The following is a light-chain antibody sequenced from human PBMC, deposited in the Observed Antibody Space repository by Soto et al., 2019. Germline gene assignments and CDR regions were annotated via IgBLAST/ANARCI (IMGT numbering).Light chain of an antibody. Sequence: EIVMMQSPATLSVSPGERATLSCRASQSVSSDLAWYQRKPGQAPRLLIFDASSRATGIPARFSGSGSGTEFTLTISNLQSEDFAVYYCQHYSNWPLTFGQGTKV. CDR2: DAS. CDR1: QSVSSD. CDR3: QHYSNWPLT. V-gene: IGKV3-15*01. J-gene: IGKJ1*01.